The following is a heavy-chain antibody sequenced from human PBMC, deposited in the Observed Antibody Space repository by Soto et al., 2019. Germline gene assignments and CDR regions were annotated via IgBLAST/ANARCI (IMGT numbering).Heavy chain of an antibody. J-gene: IGHJ4*02. D-gene: IGHD3-10*01. CDR1: GGSISSSKW. CDR3: ATRFDGLGSYEY. V-gene: IGHV4-4*02. Sequence: SETLSLTCAVSGGSISSSKWWTWVRRPPGKGLEWIGEIYHSGTTNYIPSLKSRVTISVDKSKNQFSLKLTSVTAADTAVYYCATRFDGLGSYEYWGQGTLVTVSS. CDR2: IYHSGTT.